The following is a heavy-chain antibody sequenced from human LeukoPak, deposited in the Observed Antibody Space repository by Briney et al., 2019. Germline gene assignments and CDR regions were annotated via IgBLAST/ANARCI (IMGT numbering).Heavy chain of an antibody. V-gene: IGHV3-66*02. D-gene: IGHD3-10*01. CDR3: ARDKWFGESYFDY. Sequence: GGSLSLSCAPSVLTVSSNYMSWVRQAPGKGLEWVSVIYSGGSTYYADTVKGRFTISRDNSKNTLYLQMNSLRAEDTAVYYCARDKWFGESYFDYWGQGTLVTVSS. CDR2: IYSGGST. J-gene: IGHJ4*02. CDR1: VLTVSSNY.